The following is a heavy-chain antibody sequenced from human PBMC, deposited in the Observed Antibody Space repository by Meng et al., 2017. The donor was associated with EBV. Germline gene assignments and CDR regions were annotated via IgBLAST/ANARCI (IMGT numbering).Heavy chain of an antibody. Sequence: QVQLVQSGAGVKKPGSSVKVSCKNSGGTFRSDAVSWVRQAPGQGLEWMGGLIPMSDAPHYAQKFQGRVTMTADESTNTHYMDLSGLRFEDTAVYYCASESGRGFTPDYWGQGTLVTVSS. CDR2: LIPMSDAP. D-gene: IGHD3-10*01. V-gene: IGHV1-69*01. CDR1: GGTFRSDA. J-gene: IGHJ4*02. CDR3: ASESGRGFTPDY.